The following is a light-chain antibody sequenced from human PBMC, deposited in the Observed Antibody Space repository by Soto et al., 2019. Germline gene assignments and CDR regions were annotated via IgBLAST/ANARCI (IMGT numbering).Light chain of an antibody. J-gene: IGKJ1*01. CDR2: DAS. CDR3: QQYNSYSTWT. CDR1: QSISSW. V-gene: IGKV1-5*01. Sequence: TQMTQSPSSLSASVGDRVTITCRASQSISSWLAWYQQKPGKAPKLLIYDASSLESGVPSRFSGSGSGTEFTLTISSLQPDDFANYYCQQYNSYSTWTFGQGTKVDIK.